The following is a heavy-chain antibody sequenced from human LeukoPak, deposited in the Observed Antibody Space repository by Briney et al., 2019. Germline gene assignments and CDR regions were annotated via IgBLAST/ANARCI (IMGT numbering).Heavy chain of an antibody. CDR2: IYYSGST. CDR3: ARVVYGDYAGDIYNWFDP. CDR1: GGSISSSRYY. Sequence: PSETLSLTCTVSGGSISSSRYYWGWIRQPPGKGLEWIGSIYYSGSTYYNPSLKSRVTISVDTSKNQCSLQLRSVTAADTAVYYCARVVYGDYAGDIYNWFDPWGQGTQVTVSS. J-gene: IGHJ5*02. D-gene: IGHD4-17*01. V-gene: IGHV4-39*07.